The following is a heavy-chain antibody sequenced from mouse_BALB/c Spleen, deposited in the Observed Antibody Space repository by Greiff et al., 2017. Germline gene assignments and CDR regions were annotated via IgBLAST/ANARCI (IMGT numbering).Heavy chain of an antibody. J-gene: IGHJ4*01. CDR3: ARRGILLRRAEAMDY. CDR1: GFSLTSYG. V-gene: IGHV2-2*02. Sequence: VMLVESGPGLVQPSQSLSITCTVSGFSLTSYGVHWVRQSPGKGLEWLGVIWSGGSTDYNAAFISRLSISKDNSKSQVFFKMNSLQANDTAIYYCARRGILLRRAEAMDYWGQGTSVTVSS. D-gene: IGHD1-1*01. CDR2: IWSGGST.